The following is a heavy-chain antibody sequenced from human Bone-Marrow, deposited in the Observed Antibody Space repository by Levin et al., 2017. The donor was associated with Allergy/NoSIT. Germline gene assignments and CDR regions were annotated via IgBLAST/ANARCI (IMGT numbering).Heavy chain of an antibody. CDR2: IWYDGSNK. Sequence: GESLKISCAASGFTFSSYGMHWVRQAPGKGLEWVAVIWYDGSNKYYADSVKGRFTISRDNSKNTLYLQMNSLRAEDTAVYYCARDIRHDYGDRGFDYWGQGTLVTVSS. V-gene: IGHV3-33*01. CDR3: ARDIRHDYGDRGFDY. J-gene: IGHJ4*02. D-gene: IGHD4-17*01. CDR1: GFTFSSYG.